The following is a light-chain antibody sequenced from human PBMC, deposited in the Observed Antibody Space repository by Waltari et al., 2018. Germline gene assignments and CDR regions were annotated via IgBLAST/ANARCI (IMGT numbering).Light chain of an antibody. CDR3: AAWDDSLSGKV. Sequence: QTVLTQPPSASGTPGQRVTISCSGSSSNIGSNLVNWYQQLPGTAPKLLVYRNNQRPSGVPDRFSCSKSGASASLAISGLQSEDEADYYCAAWDDSLSGKVFGGGTKLTVL. CDR2: RNN. V-gene: IGLV1-44*01. CDR1: SSNIGSNL. J-gene: IGLJ3*02.